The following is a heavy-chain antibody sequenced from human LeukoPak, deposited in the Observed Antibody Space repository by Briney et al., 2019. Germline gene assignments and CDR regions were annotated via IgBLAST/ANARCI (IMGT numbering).Heavy chain of an antibody. D-gene: IGHD6-13*01. CDR1: GGSINNFY. V-gene: IGHV4-59*08. CDR2: IYHSGST. J-gene: IGHJ4*02. Sequence: PSETLSLTCTVSGGSINNFYWSWIRRAPGKGLEWIGFIYHSGSTNYNPSLKSRITISVDTSKNQFSLKLSSVTAADTAVYFCARHRSGIASALDSWGQGTLVSVSS. CDR3: ARHRSGIASALDS.